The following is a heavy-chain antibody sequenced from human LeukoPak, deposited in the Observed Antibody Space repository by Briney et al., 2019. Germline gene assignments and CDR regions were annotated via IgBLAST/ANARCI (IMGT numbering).Heavy chain of an antibody. V-gene: IGHV1-18*01. J-gene: IGHJ4*02. CDR1: GYTFTSYG. D-gene: IGHD2-2*02. CDR3: ARDGWEVPAAIRLFDY. CDR2: ISAYNGNT. Sequence: ASVKVSCKASGYTFTSYGISWVRQAPGQGLEWMGWISAYNGNTNYAQKLQGRVTMTTDTSTSTAYMELRSLRSDDTAVYYCARDGWEVPAAIRLFDYWGQGTLVTVSS.